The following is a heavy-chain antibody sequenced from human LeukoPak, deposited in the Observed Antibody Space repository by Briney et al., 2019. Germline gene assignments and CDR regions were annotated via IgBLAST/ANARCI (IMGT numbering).Heavy chain of an antibody. CDR3: AISSNVDY. J-gene: IGHJ4*02. CDR1: GFTFSNYG. V-gene: IGHV3-30*03. CDR2: ISYDGSNK. Sequence: GGSLRLSCAASGFTFSNYGMHWVRQAPGKGLEWVAVISYDGSNKYYTDSVKGRFTISRDNSKNTLYLQMNSLRAEDTAVYYCAISSNVDYWGQGTLVTVSS. D-gene: IGHD6-13*01.